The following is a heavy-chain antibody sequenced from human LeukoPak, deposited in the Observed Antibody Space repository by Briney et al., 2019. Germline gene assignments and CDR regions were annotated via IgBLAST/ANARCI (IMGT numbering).Heavy chain of an antibody. Sequence: PGGSLRLSCAASGFTFGSYSMNWVRQAPGKGLEWVSSISSSSSYIYYADSVKGRFTISRDNAKNSLYLQMNSLRAEDTAVYYCARAGVRGYCSGGSCYSGNPIDYWGQGTLVTVSS. D-gene: IGHD2-15*01. CDR1: GFTFGSYS. CDR2: ISSSSSYI. J-gene: IGHJ4*02. V-gene: IGHV3-21*01. CDR3: ARAGVRGYCSGGSCYSGNPIDY.